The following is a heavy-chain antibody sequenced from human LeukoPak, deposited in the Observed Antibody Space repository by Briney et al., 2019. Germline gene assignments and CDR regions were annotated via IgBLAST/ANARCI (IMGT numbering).Heavy chain of an antibody. CDR2: IKSKTDGGTT. D-gene: IGHD3-22*01. CDR1: GFTFSNAW. J-gene: IGHJ4*02. Sequence: PGGSLRLSCAASGFTFSNAWMSWVRQAPGKGLEWVGRIKSKTDGGTTDYAAPVKGRFTISRDDSKNTLYLQMNSLKTADTAVYYCTTDRYYYDSSGSSYYFDYWGQGTLVTVSS. V-gene: IGHV3-15*01. CDR3: TTDRYYYDSSGSSYYFDY.